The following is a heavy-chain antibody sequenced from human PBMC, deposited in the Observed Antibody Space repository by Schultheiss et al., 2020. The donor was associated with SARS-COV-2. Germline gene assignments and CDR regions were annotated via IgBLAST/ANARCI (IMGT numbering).Heavy chain of an antibody. J-gene: IGHJ4*02. CDR3: ARDRNGYPDY. Sequence: SETLSLTCAVSGYSISTGYYWGWIRQPLGKGLEWIGSIYHSGSTYYNPSLKSRVTISVDTSKNQFSLKLSSVTAADTAVYYCARDRNGYPDYWGQGTLVTVSS. CDR1: GYSISTGYY. CDR2: IYHSGST. D-gene: IGHD1-1*01. V-gene: IGHV4-38-2*02.